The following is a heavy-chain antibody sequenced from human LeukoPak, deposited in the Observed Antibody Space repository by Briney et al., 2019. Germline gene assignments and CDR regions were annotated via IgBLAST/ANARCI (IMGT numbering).Heavy chain of an antibody. V-gene: IGHV1-69*13. CDR3: ARDLDGDSYGYFDY. D-gene: IGHD5-18*01. CDR1: GGTFSSYA. J-gene: IGHJ4*02. Sequence: ASVKVSCTASGGTFSSYAISWVRQAPGQGLEWMGGIIPIFGTANYAQKFQGRVTITADESTSTAYMELSSLRSEDTAVYYCARDLDGDSYGYFDYWGQGTLVTVSS. CDR2: IIPIFGTA.